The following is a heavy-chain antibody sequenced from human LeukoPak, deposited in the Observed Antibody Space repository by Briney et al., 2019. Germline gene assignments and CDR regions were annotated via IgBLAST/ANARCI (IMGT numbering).Heavy chain of an antibody. J-gene: IGHJ4*02. CDR3: ARVVTYYSGSSGYSLDF. D-gene: IGHD3-22*01. V-gene: IGHV3-23*01. CDR2: VGPSGST. CDR1: GFTLTSYA. Sequence: GGSLRLSCAASGFTLTSYAMSWVRQAPGKGLAWVSAVGPSGSTYYADSVKGRFTISRDNAKNSLYLQMNSLRAEDTAVYYCARVVTYYSGSSGYSLDFWGQGALVIVSS.